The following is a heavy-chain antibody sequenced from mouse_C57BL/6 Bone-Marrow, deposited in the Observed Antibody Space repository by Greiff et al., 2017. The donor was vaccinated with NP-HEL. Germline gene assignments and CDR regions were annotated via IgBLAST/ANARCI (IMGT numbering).Heavy chain of an antibody. D-gene: IGHD2-4*01. CDR3: ARGGIYYDYDVGDY. CDR2: IYPGDGDT. J-gene: IGHJ2*01. CDR1: GYAFSSSW. V-gene: IGHV1-82*01. Sequence: VQLVESGPELVKPGASVKISCKASGYAFSSSWMNWVKQRPGKGLEWIGRIYPGDGDTNYNGKFKGKATLTADKSSSTAYMQLSSLTSEDSAVYFCARGGIYYDYDVGDYWGQGTTLTVSS.